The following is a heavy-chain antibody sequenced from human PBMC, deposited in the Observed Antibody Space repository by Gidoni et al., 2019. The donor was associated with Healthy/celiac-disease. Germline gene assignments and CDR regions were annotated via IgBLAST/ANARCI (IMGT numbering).Heavy chain of an antibody. Sequence: EVQLVESGGVLVQPGRSLRLSCAAFGFTFADYAINWVRQAPGKGLEWVSGISWNSGRIGYADSVKGRFTISRDNAKNSLYLKMNSRRAEDTALYYCAKEGSSYYYYYGMDVWGQGTTVTVSS. CDR1: GFTFADYA. CDR2: ISWNSGRI. D-gene: IGHD6-6*01. V-gene: IGHV3-9*01. CDR3: AKEGSSYYYYYGMDV. J-gene: IGHJ6*02.